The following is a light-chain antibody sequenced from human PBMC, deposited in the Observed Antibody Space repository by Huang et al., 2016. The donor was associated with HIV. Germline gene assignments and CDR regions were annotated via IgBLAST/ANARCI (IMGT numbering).Light chain of an antibody. CDR1: QGISSY. V-gene: IGKV1-9*01. CDR2: AAS. CDR3: QQLNTYPVT. Sequence: IQLTQSPSSLSASIGDRVTITCRASQGISSYLAWYQHKPGKAPKLLIYAASTLQSGVPSRFSGSGSETEFTLIISSLQPEDFATYYCQQLNTYPVTFGGGTKVEIK. J-gene: IGKJ4*01.